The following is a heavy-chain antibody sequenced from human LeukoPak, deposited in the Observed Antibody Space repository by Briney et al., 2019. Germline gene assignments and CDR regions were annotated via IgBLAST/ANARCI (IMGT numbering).Heavy chain of an antibody. Sequence: GGSLRLSCAASGFTFSSYGMHWVRQAPGKGLEWVGRIKSKTDGGTTDYAAPVKGRFTISRDDSKNTLYLQMNSLKTEDTAVYYCTTDPDAYDYFDYWGQGTLVTVSS. CDR2: IKSKTDGGTT. D-gene: IGHD2-8*01. CDR3: TTDPDAYDYFDY. V-gene: IGHV3-15*01. J-gene: IGHJ4*02. CDR1: GFTFSSYG.